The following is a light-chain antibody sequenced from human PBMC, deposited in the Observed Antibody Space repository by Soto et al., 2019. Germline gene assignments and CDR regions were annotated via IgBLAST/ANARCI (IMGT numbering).Light chain of an antibody. CDR3: QQHSTSPLT. Sequence: TLSLSPGERATLSCRASQSVTSSYLAWYQQKPGQAPRLLIYTASSRATGFPDRFSGSGSGTDFTLTISRLEPEDSAVYYCQQHSTSPLTFGGGTKVDIK. CDR1: QSVTSSY. V-gene: IGKV3-20*01. J-gene: IGKJ4*01. CDR2: TAS.